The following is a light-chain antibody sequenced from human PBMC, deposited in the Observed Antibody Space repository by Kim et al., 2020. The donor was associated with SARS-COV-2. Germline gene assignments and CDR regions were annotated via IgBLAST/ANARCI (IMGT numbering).Light chain of an antibody. Sequence: DIQMTQSPSSLSASVGDRVTITCQASQDISNYLNWYQQKPGKAPKLLIYDACNLETGVPSRFSGSGSGTDFTFTISSLQPEDIATYYCQQYDNLPLTFGGGTKVDIK. V-gene: IGKV1-33*01. CDR2: DAC. CDR1: QDISNY. CDR3: QQYDNLPLT. J-gene: IGKJ4*01.